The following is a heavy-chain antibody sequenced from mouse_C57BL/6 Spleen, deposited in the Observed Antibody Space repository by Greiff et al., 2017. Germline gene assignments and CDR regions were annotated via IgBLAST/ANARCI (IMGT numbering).Heavy chain of an antibody. CDR3: TRYGSSYDWYFDV. J-gene: IGHJ1*03. CDR2: IDPETGGT. V-gene: IGHV1-15*01. Sequence: QVHVKQSGAELVRPGASVTLSCKASGYTFTDYEMHWVKQTPVHGLEWIGAIDPETGGTAYNQKFKGKAILTADKSSSTAYMELRSLTSEDSAVYYCTRYGSSYDWYFDVWGTGTTVTVSS. D-gene: IGHD1-1*01. CDR1: GYTFTDYE.